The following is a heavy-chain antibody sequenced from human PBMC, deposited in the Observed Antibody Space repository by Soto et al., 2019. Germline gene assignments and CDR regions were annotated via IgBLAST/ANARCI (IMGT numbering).Heavy chain of an antibody. J-gene: IGHJ5*02. CDR3: ATSFRIAVAGRWFDP. V-gene: IGHV4-59*01. Sequence: SETLSLTCTVCGGSISIYNLSWIRHPPGKGLEWIGYIYYSGSTNYNPSHTCRDAISVDTSKNQFALKLCSVTAADTAVYYCATSFRIAVAGRWFDPWGQGTLVVVSS. CDR1: GGSISIYN. D-gene: IGHD6-19*01. CDR2: IYYSGST.